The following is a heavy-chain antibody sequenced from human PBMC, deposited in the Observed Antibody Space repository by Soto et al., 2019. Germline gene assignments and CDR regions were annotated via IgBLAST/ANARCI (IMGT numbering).Heavy chain of an antibody. D-gene: IGHD6-6*01. V-gene: IGHV4-59*01. CDR1: GGSISSYY. Sequence: RSEALSVTCTVSGGSISSYYWSWIRKPPGKGLEWIGYIYYSGSSNYNPPLKSRVTISVDTSKNQFSLKLSSVTAADTAVYYCSRGAVIAAPPKWYFDLWGRGTLVTVSS. CDR2: IYYSGSS. CDR3: SRGAVIAAPPKWYFDL. J-gene: IGHJ2*01.